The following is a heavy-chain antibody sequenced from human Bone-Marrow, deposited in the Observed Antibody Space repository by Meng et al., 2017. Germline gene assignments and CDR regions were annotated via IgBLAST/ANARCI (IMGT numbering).Heavy chain of an antibody. Sequence: VQLVQAGDEVKKPGASVKVSCKASGYTFTSDGISWVRQAPGQGLEWMGRIDPGSGGTQYAQNFQGRVTMTRGTSISTTYMELSRLRSDDTAVYYCVRDEDISAAGKLFGDYWGQGTLVTVSS. CDR2: IDPGSGGT. CDR1: GYTFTSDG. CDR3: VRDEDISAAGKLFGDY. V-gene: IGHV1-2*06. D-gene: IGHD6-13*01. J-gene: IGHJ4*02.